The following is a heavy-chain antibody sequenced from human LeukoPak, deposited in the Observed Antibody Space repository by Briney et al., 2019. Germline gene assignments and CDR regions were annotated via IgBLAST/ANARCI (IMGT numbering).Heavy chain of an antibody. CDR1: GGSISGYY. CDR2: IYYSGST. V-gene: IGHV4-59*08. Sequence: PSETLSLTCTVSGGSISGYYWSWIRQPPGKGLEWIGYIYYSGSTNYNPSLKSRVTISVDTSKNQFSLKLSSVTATDTAVYYCARHYGSGSYYLDYWGQGTLVTVSS. D-gene: IGHD3-10*01. J-gene: IGHJ4*02. CDR3: ARHYGSGSYYLDY.